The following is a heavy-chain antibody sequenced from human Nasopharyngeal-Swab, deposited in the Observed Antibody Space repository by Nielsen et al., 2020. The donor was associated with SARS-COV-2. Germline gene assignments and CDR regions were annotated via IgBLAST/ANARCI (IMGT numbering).Heavy chain of an antibody. Sequence: ASVKVSCKVSGYNLTELSMHWVRQAPGKGLEWMGGFDPEDGETIYAQKFQGRVTMTEDTSTDTAYMELSSLRSEDTAVYYCATSAPYCSGGSCYSSWFDPWGQGTLVTVSS. CDR3: ATSAPYCSGGSCYSSWFDP. D-gene: IGHD2-15*01. CDR2: FDPEDGET. J-gene: IGHJ5*02. V-gene: IGHV1-24*01. CDR1: GYNLTELS.